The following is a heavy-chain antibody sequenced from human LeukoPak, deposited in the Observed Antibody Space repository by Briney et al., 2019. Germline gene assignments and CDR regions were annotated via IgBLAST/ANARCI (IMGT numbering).Heavy chain of an antibody. Sequence: GSLRLPCAASCFTFSNAWMNWVRQAPGKGLEWVGRIKSKTDGGTTDYAAPVKGRFTISRDDSKNTLYLQMNSLKTKDTAVYYCTTEWSDWSSGSLFDYWGQGTLVTVSS. CDR1: CFTFSNAW. CDR2: IKSKTDGGTT. D-gene: IGHD6-19*01. V-gene: IGHV3-15*07. CDR3: TTEWSDWSSGSLFDY. J-gene: IGHJ4*02.